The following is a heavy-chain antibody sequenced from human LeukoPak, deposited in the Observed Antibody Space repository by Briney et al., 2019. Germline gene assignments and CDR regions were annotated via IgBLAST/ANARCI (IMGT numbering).Heavy chain of an antibody. CDR3: ARTWELLPDFDY. Sequence: RGSLRLSCAASGNYWMHWVRQASGKGLVWVSRINSDGSSTSYADSVKGRFTISRDNAKNTLYLQMNSLRAEDTAVYYCARTWELLPDFDYWGQGTLVTVSS. CDR2: INSDGSST. CDR1: GNYW. J-gene: IGHJ4*02. D-gene: IGHD1-26*01. V-gene: IGHV3-74*01.